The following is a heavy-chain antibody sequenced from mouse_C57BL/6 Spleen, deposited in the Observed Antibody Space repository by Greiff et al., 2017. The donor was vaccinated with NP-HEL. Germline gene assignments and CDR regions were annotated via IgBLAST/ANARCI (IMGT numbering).Heavy chain of an antibody. J-gene: IGHJ3*01. CDR1: GFTFSSYT. CDR3: ASIYYGNFWFAY. Sequence: DVQLVESGGGLVKPGGSLKLSCAASGFTFSSYTMSWVRQTPEKRLEWVATISGGGGNTYYPDSVKGRFTISRDNAKNTLYLQMSSLRSEDTALYYWASIYYGNFWFAYWGQGTLVTVSA. D-gene: IGHD2-1*01. V-gene: IGHV5-9*01. CDR2: ISGGGGNT.